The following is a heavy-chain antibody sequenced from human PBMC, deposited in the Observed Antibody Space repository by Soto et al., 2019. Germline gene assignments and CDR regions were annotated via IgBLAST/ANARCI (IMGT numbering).Heavy chain of an antibody. D-gene: IGHD3-22*01. V-gene: IGHV4-34*01. Sequence: PSETLSLTCAVYGGSFSGYYWSWIRQPPGKGLEWIGEINHSGSTNYNPSLKSRVTISVDTSKNQFSLKLSSVTAADTAVYYCARDLPYYDSSGYYRLDYFDYWGQGTLVTVSS. CDR1: GGSFSGYY. J-gene: IGHJ4*02. CDR3: ARDLPYYDSSGYYRLDYFDY. CDR2: INHSGST.